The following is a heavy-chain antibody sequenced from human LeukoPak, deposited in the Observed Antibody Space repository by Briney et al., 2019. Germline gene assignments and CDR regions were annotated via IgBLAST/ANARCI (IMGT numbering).Heavy chain of an antibody. CDR3: AGFVYSGSSDY. V-gene: IGHV4-34*01. CDR2: INHSGST. Sequence: PSETLSLTCAVYGGSFSGYYWSWIRQPPGKGLEWIGEINHSGSTYYNPSLKSRVTISVDTSKNQFSLKLSSVTAADTAVYYCAGFVYSGSSDYWGQGTLVTVSS. D-gene: IGHD1-26*01. CDR1: GGSFSGYY. J-gene: IGHJ4*02.